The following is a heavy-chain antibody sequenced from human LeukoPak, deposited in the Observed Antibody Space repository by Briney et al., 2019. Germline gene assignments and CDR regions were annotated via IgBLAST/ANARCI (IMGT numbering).Heavy chain of an antibody. J-gene: IGHJ4*02. V-gene: IGHV3-7*01. CDR3: ARDVGGSLDY. D-gene: IGHD1-26*01. Sequence: GGSVRLSCAAAAFTFSTYWMAWVRQAPGKGPQWVANIKGDESARHQADSVKGRFTISRDNAQNSVYLQMSSLRGEDTAVYYCARDVGGSLDYWGQGTLVTVSS. CDR2: IKGDESAR. CDR1: AFTFSTYW.